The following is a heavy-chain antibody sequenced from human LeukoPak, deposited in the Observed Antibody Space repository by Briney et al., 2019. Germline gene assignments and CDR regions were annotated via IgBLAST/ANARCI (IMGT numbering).Heavy chain of an antibody. V-gene: IGHV3-9*03. Sequence: GGSLRLSCAASGFTFDDYAMHWVRQAPGKGLEWVSGISWNSGSIGYADSVKGRFTISRDNAKNSLYLQMNSLRAEDMALYYCAKSSTWNSSSSGFDYWGQGTLVTVSS. CDR2: ISWNSGSI. J-gene: IGHJ4*02. CDR3: AKSSTWNSSSSGFDY. CDR1: GFTFDDYA. D-gene: IGHD6-6*01.